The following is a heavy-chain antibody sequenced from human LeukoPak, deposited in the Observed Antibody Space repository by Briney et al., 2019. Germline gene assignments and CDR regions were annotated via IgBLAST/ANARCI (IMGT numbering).Heavy chain of an antibody. Sequence: SETLSLTCTVSGGSISSYYWNWIRQPPGKGLEWIGYIYYSGSTNYNPSLKSRVTISVDTSKNQFSLKLSSVTGADTAVYYCARGEDTAMVTAWDYWGQGTLVTVSS. J-gene: IGHJ4*02. CDR3: ARGEDTAMVTAWDY. D-gene: IGHD5-18*01. CDR2: IYYSGST. CDR1: GGSISSYY. V-gene: IGHV4-59*12.